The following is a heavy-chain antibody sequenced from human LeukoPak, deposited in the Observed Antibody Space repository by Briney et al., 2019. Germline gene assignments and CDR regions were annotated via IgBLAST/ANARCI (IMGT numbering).Heavy chain of an antibody. Sequence: GGSLRLSCAASGFTFDDYGMSWVRQAPGKGLEWVSGISWNGGSTGYADSVKGRFTISRDNAKKSLYLQMNSLRAEDTALYYCARAFKYSMSGYYFDYWGQGTLVTVSS. CDR1: GFTFDDYG. J-gene: IGHJ4*02. CDR3: ARAFKYSMSGYYFDY. CDR2: ISWNGGST. D-gene: IGHD2-21*01. V-gene: IGHV3-20*04.